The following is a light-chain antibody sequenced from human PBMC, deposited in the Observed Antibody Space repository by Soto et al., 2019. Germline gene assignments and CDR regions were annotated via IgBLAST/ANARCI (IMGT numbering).Light chain of an antibody. CDR3: QQYNSYSHLT. CDR2: KAS. V-gene: IGKV1-5*03. Sequence: RMTQITFTLSGFLGDRVTITLPASQSISSWLAWYQQKPGKAPKLLIYKASSLESGVPSRFSGSGSGTEFTLTISSLQPDDFATYYCQQYNSYSHLTFGGGTKVDIK. CDR1: QSISSW. J-gene: IGKJ4*01.